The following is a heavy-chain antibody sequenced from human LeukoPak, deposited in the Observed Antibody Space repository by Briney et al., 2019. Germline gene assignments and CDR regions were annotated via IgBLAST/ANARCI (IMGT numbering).Heavy chain of an antibody. Sequence: GGSLRLSCAASGFTFSSYAMSWVRQAPGQGLEWVSAISGSGGSTYYADSVKGRFTISRDNSKNTLYLQMNSLRAEDTAVYYCAKDEAADYYDSSGYYYGGPFDYWGQGTLVTVSS. J-gene: IGHJ4*02. CDR2: ISGSGGST. D-gene: IGHD3-22*01. CDR3: AKDEAADYYDSSGYYYGGPFDY. CDR1: GFTFSSYA. V-gene: IGHV3-23*01.